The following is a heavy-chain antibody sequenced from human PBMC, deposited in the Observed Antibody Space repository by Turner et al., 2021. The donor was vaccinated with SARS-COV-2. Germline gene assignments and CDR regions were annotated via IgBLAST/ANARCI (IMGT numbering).Heavy chain of an antibody. V-gene: IGHV4-34*01. J-gene: IGHJ5*02. CDR1: GGSFTAYY. CDR3: ARGDYNNYYARWFYP. CDR2: IKHTGNT. Sequence: QVQLQQWGAGLLKPSETLSLTCDVYGGSFTAYYWTWIRQPPWKDLEWIGEIKHTGNTNYNPSLTSRVTISVDTSNYQFSLNLRSVTAADTAVYYCARGDYNNYYARWFYPWGQGTLVTVSS. D-gene: IGHD3-10*01.